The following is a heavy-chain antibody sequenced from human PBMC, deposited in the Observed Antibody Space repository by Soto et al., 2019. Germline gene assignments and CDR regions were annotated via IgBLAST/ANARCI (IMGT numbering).Heavy chain of an antibody. CDR3: AREVGYNERDDY. CDR1: GFTFSDYY. Sequence: QVQLVESGGGLVKPGGSLRLSCAASGFTFSDYYMSWIRQAPGKGLEWVSYISSSSSYTNYADSVKGRFTISRDNAKNSLYLQMNSLRAEDTAVYYCAREVGYNERDDYWGQGTLVTVSS. CDR2: ISSSSSYT. D-gene: IGHD5-12*01. V-gene: IGHV3-11*06. J-gene: IGHJ4*02.